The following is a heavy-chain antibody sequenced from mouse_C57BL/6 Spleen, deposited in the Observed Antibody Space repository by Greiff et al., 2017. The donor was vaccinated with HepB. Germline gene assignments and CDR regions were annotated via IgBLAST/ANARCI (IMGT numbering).Heavy chain of an antibody. CDR2: IYPGSGST. V-gene: IGHV1-55*01. D-gene: IGHD2-4*01. J-gene: IGHJ1*03. CDR1: GYTFTSYW. CDR3: AREEWDYDDGYWYFDV. Sequence: VQLQQPGAELVKPGASVKMSCKASGYTFTSYWITWVKQRPGQGLEWIGDIYPGSGSTNYNEKFKSKATLTVDTSSSTAYMQLSSLTSEDSAVYYCAREEWDYDDGYWYFDVWGTGTTVTVSS.